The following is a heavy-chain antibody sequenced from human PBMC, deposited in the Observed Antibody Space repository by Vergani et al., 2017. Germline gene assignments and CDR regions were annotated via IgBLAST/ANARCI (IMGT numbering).Heavy chain of an antibody. CDR1: GFTFSSYSM. CDR2: IFPSGNS. CDR3: ASASLRALVGYYYYMDV. D-gene: IGHD3-16*02. J-gene: IGHJ6*03. Sequence: VQLVESGGGLVQPGGSLRLSCAASGFTFSSYSMNWIRQPPGKGPEWIGYIFPSGNSDYNQSLKNRVSISLNKSKNQFSLWVNSVTAADTAVYFCASASLRALVGYYYYMDVWGKGKTVVVSS. V-gene: IGHV4-4*09.